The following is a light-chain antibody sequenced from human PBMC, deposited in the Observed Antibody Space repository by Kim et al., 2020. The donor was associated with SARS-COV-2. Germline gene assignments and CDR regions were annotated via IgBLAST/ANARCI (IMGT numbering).Light chain of an antibody. CDR1: QSVSSY. CDR3: QQRSNLLT. Sequence: SLPPRERATLSCRASQSVSSYLASYQQKPGQAPRFLIYDASNRATGIPARFSGSGSGTDFTLTISSLEPEDFAVYYCQQRSNLLTFGGGTKGDIK. V-gene: IGKV3-11*01. J-gene: IGKJ4*01. CDR2: DAS.